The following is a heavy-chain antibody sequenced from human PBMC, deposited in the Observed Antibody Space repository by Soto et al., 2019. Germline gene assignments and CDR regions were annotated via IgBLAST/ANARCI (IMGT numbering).Heavy chain of an antibody. V-gene: IGHV2-5*05. CDR2: VFWDDEK. D-gene: IGHD4-17*01. CDR1: GFSLSTSGVG. Sequence: QITLKESGPSVLRPTQTLTLTCSFSGFSLSTSGVGVTWIRQPPGKALEWLALVFWDDEKRYGPSLKSRLTISKGPSKDQVVLRMTNMDPVDTATYYCAHFYVDYLNWYFDVWGRGTLVTVFS. CDR3: AHFYVDYLNWYFDV. J-gene: IGHJ2*01.